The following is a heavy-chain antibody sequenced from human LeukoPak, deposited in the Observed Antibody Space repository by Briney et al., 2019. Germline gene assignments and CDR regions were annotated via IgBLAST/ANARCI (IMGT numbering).Heavy chain of an antibody. CDR2: ISTDGSST. V-gene: IGHV3-74*01. Sequence: GGSLRLSCAASGFTFSSYWMHWVRQAPGKGLVWVSRISTDGSSTTYADSVKGRFTISRDNARDTLYLQMNSLRAEDTAVYYCAGHHQAYSRTYWGQGTLVIVSS. J-gene: IGHJ4*02. CDR1: GFTFSSYW. D-gene: IGHD6-13*01. CDR3: AGHHQAYSRTY.